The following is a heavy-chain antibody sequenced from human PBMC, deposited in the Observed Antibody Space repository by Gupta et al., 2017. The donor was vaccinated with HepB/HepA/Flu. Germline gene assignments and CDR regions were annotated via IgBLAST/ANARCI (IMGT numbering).Heavy chain of an antibody. D-gene: IGHD3-3*01. J-gene: IGHJ4*02. CDR3: AKNYDFWAGGGDDYFYC. CDR2: ISGSGGTT. Sequence: EVQLVECGGGWVQPGGSLRLFCAASGLKCSSYAMSWVRQAPGKGLEWVSAISGSGGTTYYADSVKSRFTISRDNSKNTLYMQMNSLSAEDKAVYYCAKNYDFWAGGGDDYFYCWGQVTLVTVSS. V-gene: IGHV3-23*04. CDR1: GLKCSSYA.